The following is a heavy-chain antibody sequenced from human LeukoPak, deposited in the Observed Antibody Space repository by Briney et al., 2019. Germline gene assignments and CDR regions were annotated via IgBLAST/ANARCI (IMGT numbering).Heavy chain of an antibody. CDR2: IYPGDSNT. V-gene: IGHV5-51*01. Sequence: PGESRKISCKASGYSFTSYWIAWVRQMPGKGLEWMGIIYPGDSNTRYSPSFQGQVTISADKSISTAYLQWSSLKASDTAVYYCARPLSSRGGYFDYWGQGTLVTVSS. CDR3: ARPLSSRGGYFDY. D-gene: IGHD2-15*01. CDR1: GYSFTSYW. J-gene: IGHJ4*02.